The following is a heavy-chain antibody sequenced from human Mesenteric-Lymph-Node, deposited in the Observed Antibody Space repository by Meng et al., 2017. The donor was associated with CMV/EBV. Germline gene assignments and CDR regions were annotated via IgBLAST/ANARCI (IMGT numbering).Heavy chain of an antibody. CDR3: AGCSSTSCSTGDYYYYGMDV. Sequence: SVKVSCKASGGTFSSYTISWVRQAPGQGLEWMGRIIPILGIANYAQKFQGRVTITADKSTSTAYMELSSLRSEDTAVYYCAGCSSTSCSTGDYYYYGMDVRGQGTTVTVSS. CDR1: GGTFSSYT. CDR2: IIPILGIA. J-gene: IGHJ6*02. D-gene: IGHD2-2*01. V-gene: IGHV1-69*02.